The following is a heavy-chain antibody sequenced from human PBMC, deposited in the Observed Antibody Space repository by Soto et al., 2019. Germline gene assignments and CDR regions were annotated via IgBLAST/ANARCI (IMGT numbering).Heavy chain of an antibody. D-gene: IGHD3-10*01. Sequence: HPGGSLRLSCAASGFTFSSYGMHWVRQAPGKGLEWVAVISYDGSNKYYADSVKGRFTISRDNSKNTLYLQMNSLRAEDTAVYYCAKVVGIRWFGPLTAPYFDYWGQGTLVTVS. J-gene: IGHJ4*02. CDR2: ISYDGSNK. CDR1: GFTFSSYG. CDR3: AKVVGIRWFGPLTAPYFDY. V-gene: IGHV3-30*18.